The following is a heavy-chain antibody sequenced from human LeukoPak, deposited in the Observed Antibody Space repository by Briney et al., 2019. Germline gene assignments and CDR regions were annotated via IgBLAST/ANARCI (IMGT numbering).Heavy chain of an antibody. D-gene: IGHD6-19*01. V-gene: IGHV3-9*01. J-gene: IGHJ4*02. Sequence: SLRLSCAASGFTFDDYAMHWVRQAPGKGLEWGSGISWNSGSIGYADSVKGRFTISRDNSKNTLYLQMNSLRAEGTAVYYCARESLDSSGWYDYWGQGTLVTVSS. CDR2: ISWNSGSI. CDR3: ARESLDSSGWYDY. CDR1: GFTFDDYA.